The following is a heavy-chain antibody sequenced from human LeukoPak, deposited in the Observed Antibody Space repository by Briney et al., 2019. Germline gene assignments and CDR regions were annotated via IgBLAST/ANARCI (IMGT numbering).Heavy chain of an antibody. J-gene: IGHJ3*02. V-gene: IGHV1-2*02. Sequence: GASVKDSCKASGYTFTGYFMHWVRQAPGQGLEWMGWINPNSGGTNYAQKFQGRVTMTRDTSISTAYMELSRLRYDDTAVYYCARDGAIFEGRAFDIWGQGTMVTVSS. CDR2: INPNSGGT. CDR3: ARDGAIFEGRAFDI. CDR1: GYTFTGYF. D-gene: IGHD3-3*01.